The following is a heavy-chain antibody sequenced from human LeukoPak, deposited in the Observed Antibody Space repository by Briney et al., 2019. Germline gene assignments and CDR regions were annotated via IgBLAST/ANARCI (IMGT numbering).Heavy chain of an antibody. Sequence: GGSLRLSCAASGFSFNNAWMNWVRQAPGKGLEWVGRIKTKTEGETTEYAAPVKGRFTISRDDSKNTMYPQMNSLKTEDTAVYYCTNMAYPFDYWGQGTLVTVSS. J-gene: IGHJ4*02. CDR3: TNMAYPFDY. CDR2: IKTKTEGETT. CDR1: GFSFNNAW. D-gene: IGHD2-2*01. V-gene: IGHV3-15*07.